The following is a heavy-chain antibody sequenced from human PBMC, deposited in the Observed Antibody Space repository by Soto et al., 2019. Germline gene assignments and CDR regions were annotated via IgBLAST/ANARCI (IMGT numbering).Heavy chain of an antibody. CDR2: ISPSGSVI. V-gene: IGHV3-11*01. J-gene: IGHJ3*02. D-gene: IGHD6-19*01. Sequence: QEQLVESGGGLVKPGGSLRLSCAASGFTFSDYYISWIRQAPGKGLEWLSSISPSGSVIHYADSVKRRFTVSRDNAATLLHLHPNHQRHEYAAVYYCEKEGFLRGQFLADALDSWRHGTVETVSS. CDR3: EKEGFLRGQFLADALDS. CDR1: GFTFSDYY.